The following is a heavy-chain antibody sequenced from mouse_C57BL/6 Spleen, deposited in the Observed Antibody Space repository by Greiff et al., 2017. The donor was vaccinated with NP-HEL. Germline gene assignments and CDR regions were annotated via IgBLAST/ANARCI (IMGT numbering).Heavy chain of an antibody. D-gene: IGHD2-12*01. CDR1: GFTFSDYY. CDR2: ISNGGGST. Sequence: EVQGVESGGGLVQPGGSLKLSCAASGFTFSDYYMYWVRQTPEKRLEWVAYISNGGGSTYYPDTVKGRFTISRDNAKNTLDLQMSRLKSEDTAMYYCAGLRSAMDYWGQGTSVTVSS. V-gene: IGHV5-12*01. CDR3: AGLRSAMDY. J-gene: IGHJ4*01.